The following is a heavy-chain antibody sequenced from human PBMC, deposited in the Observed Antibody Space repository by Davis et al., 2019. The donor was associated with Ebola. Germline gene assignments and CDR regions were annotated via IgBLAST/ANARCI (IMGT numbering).Heavy chain of an antibody. V-gene: IGHV3-33*01. CDR1: GFTFSSYG. D-gene: IGHD3-22*01. J-gene: IGHJ4*02. CDR3: ARSDYYDRTFDY. CDR2: IWYDGSNK. Sequence: GESLKISCAASGFTFSSYGMHWVRQAPGKGLEWVAVIWYDGSNKYYADSVKGRFTISRDNSKNTLYLQMNSLRAEDTAVYYCARSDYYDRTFDYWGQGTLVTVSS.